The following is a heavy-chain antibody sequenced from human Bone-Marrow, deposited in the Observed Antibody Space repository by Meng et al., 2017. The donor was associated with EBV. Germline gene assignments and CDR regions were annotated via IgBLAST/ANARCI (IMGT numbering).Heavy chain of an antibody. CDR1: GATFRSAS. J-gene: IGHJ4*02. CDR3: ASESGRGFTPDY. D-gene: IGHD3-10*01. V-gene: IGHV1-69*01. CDR2: LIPMVGAP. Sequence: QVQVLQSGADVKKPGSSVKVSCRTSGATFRSASVSWVRQAPGQGLEWMGGLIPMVGAPHYAQKFQGRVTIIADESTSTHSMELNSLRSEDTAMYYCASESGRGFTPDYWGQGTLVTVSS.